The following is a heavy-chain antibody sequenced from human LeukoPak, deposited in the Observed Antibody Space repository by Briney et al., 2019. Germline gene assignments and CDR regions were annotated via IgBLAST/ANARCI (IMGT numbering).Heavy chain of an antibody. D-gene: IGHD6-13*01. CDR3: AREAPGIAAAGNFDY. CDR2: ISSSSSYI. Sequence: GGSLRLSCAASGFTFSSYAMSWVRQSPRKGLEWVSSISSSSSYIYYADSVKGRFTISRDNAKNSLYLQMNSLRAEDTAVYYCAREAPGIAAAGNFDYWGQGTLVTVSS. J-gene: IGHJ4*02. CDR1: GFTFSSYA. V-gene: IGHV3-21*01.